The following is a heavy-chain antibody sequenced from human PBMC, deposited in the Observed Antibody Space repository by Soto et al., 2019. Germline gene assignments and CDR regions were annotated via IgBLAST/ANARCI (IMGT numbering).Heavy chain of an antibody. CDR2: IYYSGST. V-gene: IGHV4-31*03. Sequence: SETLSLTCTVSGGSISSGGYYWSWIRQHPGKGLEWIGYIYYSGSTYYNPSLKSRVTISVDTSKNQFSLKLSSVTAADTAVYYCARLGGPQYSSSWNGFDPWGQGTLVTVSS. J-gene: IGHJ5*02. CDR1: GGSISSGGYY. D-gene: IGHD6-13*01. CDR3: ARLGGPQYSSSWNGFDP.